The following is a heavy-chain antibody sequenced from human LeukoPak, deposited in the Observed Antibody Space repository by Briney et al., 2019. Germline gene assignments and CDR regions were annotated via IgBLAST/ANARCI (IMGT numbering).Heavy chain of an antibody. CDR2: ISYDGSNK. CDR1: GFTFSSYA. CDR3: ARGDSSSWTYYIDY. V-gene: IGHV3-30*04. J-gene: IGHJ4*02. D-gene: IGHD6-13*01. Sequence: GRSLRLSCAASGFTFSSYAMHWVRQAPGKGLEWVAVISYDGSNKYYADSVKGRFTISRDNSKNTLYLQMNSLRAEDTAVYYCARGDSSSWTYYIDYWGQGTLVTVSS.